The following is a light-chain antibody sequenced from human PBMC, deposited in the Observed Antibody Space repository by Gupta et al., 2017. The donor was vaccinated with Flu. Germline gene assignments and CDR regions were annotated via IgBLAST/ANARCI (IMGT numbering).Light chain of an antibody. V-gene: IGLV2-14*01. Sequence: QSALTQPASVSGSPGHSIPIPCTGTSSDVGNSNYVSWYQQDPGKAPKLLIYDVSNRPSGVASRFSGSKSGNTASLTISGLQAEDETDYYCSSYTSTTTFYVFGTGTKVTVL. J-gene: IGLJ1*01. CDR3: SSYTSTTTFYV. CDR1: SSDVGNSNY. CDR2: DVS.